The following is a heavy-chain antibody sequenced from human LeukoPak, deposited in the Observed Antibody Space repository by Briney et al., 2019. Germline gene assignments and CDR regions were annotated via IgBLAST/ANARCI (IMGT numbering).Heavy chain of an antibody. Sequence: GGSLRLSCTASGFTFSDYYMSWIRQAPGKGLEWVSYISSSGSTIFYADAVKGRFTISRDNARNSLYLQMNSLRAEDTAVYYCVRVRGVAEYDAFDIWGQGTMVTVSS. CDR1: GFTFSDYY. J-gene: IGHJ3*02. V-gene: IGHV3-11*04. D-gene: IGHD2/OR15-2a*01. CDR3: VRVRGVAEYDAFDI. CDR2: ISSSGSTI.